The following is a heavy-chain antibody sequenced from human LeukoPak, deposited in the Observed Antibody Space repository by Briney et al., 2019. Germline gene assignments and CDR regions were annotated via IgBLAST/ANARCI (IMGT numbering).Heavy chain of an antibody. CDR3: ARELIDIVVVVGAMTQPYYFDY. Sequence: SETLSLTCAVSGGSLSGYYWSWIRQPPGKGLEWIGEINHSGSTNYNPSLKSRITISVDTSKYQFSLKLSSVTAADTAVYYCARELIDIVVVVGAMTQPYYFDYWGQGTLVTVSS. CDR2: INHSGST. D-gene: IGHD2-15*01. J-gene: IGHJ4*02. V-gene: IGHV4-34*01. CDR1: GGSLSGYY.